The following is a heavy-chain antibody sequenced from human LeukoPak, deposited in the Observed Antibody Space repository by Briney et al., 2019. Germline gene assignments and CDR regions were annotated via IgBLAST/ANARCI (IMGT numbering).Heavy chain of an antibody. J-gene: IGHJ4*02. CDR2: INHSGST. CDR1: GGSFSGYY. CDR3: ARSMGTSLVRY. Sequence: SETLSLTCAVYGGSFSGYYWSWIRQPPGKGLEWIGEINHSGSTSYNPSLKSRVTISVDTSKNQFSLKLSSVTAADTAVYYCARSMGTSLVRYWGQGTLVTVSS. V-gene: IGHV4-34*01. D-gene: IGHD2-2*01.